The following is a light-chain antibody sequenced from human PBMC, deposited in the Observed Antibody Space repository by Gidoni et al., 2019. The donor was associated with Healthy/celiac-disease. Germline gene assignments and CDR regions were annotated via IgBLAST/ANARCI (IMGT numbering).Light chain of an antibody. CDR2: GAS. V-gene: IGKV3-20*01. CDR3: QQYGSSPGFT. J-gene: IGKJ3*01. CDR1: QSVSSSY. Sequence: VLTQSPGTLSLSPGERATLSCRASQSVSSSYLAWYQQKPGQAPRLLIYGASSRATGIPDRFSGSGSGTDFTLTISRLEPEDFAVYYCQQYGSSPGFTFXPXTKVDIK.